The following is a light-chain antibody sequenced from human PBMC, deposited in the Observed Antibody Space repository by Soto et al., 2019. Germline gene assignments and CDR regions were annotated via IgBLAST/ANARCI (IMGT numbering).Light chain of an antibody. J-gene: IGKJ2*01. V-gene: IGKV3-20*01. CDR3: QQYGTSPLMYT. Sequence: ESVLTQSPGSLSLSPWETATLSCRASQSIINNYLAWYQQKPGQAPRLLIYGASIRATGVPDRFSGSGSGTDFTLTITRLEAEDFAVYYCQQYGTSPLMYTFGQGTKLGVK. CDR1: QSIINNY. CDR2: GAS.